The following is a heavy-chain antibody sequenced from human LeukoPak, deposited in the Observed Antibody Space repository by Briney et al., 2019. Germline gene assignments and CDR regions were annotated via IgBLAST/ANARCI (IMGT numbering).Heavy chain of an antibody. V-gene: IGHV1-69*05. CDR2: IIPIYGTA. CDR1: GYTFTGYY. J-gene: IGHJ6*03. D-gene: IGHD3-16*01. Sequence: SVKVSCKASGYTFTGYYIHWVRQAPGQGLEWVGGIIPIYGTANYAQKFQGRVTITTDESTTTAYMELSSLRSEDTAVYYCARSLSAHWGRDYYYYMDVWGKGTTVIVSS. CDR3: ARSLSAHWGRDYYYYMDV.